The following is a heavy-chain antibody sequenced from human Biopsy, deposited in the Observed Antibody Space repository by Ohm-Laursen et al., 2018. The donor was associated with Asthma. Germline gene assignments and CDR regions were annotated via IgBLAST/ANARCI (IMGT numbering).Heavy chain of an antibody. CDR1: GFTFSSYG. V-gene: IGHV3-30*03. J-gene: IGHJ6*02. D-gene: IGHD3-3*01. Sequence: RSLRLSCAASGFTFSSYGMHWVRQAPGKGLEWVAVMSYDGSKKYYADSVKGRFTISRDNSKNTLYLQMSSLRSEDTAVYFCARGAYYDFWSGYSRPIPGEYGMDVWGQGTTVTV. CDR3: ARGAYYDFWSGYSRPIPGEYGMDV. CDR2: MSYDGSKK.